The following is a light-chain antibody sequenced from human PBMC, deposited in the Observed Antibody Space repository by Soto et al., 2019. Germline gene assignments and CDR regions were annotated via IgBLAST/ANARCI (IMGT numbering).Light chain of an antibody. J-gene: IGKJ1*01. CDR3: HQYHRSPRT. V-gene: IGKV3-20*01. Sequence: EIAMTQSPASLSVNPGERVTLSCRASQSVRSSYLAWYQQKPGQAPRLLIYGASSRATGIPDRFSGSGSGTDFTLTISKLEPEDFAVYFCHQYHRSPRTFGQGTKVDIK. CDR1: QSVRSSY. CDR2: GAS.